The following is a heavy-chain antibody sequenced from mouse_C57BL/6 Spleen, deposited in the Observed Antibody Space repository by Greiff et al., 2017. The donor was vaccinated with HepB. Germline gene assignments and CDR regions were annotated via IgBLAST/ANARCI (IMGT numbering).Heavy chain of an antibody. D-gene: IGHD4-1*01. CDR2: IYPRSGNT. V-gene: IGHV1-81*01. CDR3: ARSLTGTRDFDY. CDR1: GYTFTSYG. Sequence: LLESGAELARPGASVKLSCKASGYTFTSYGISWVKQRTGQGLEWIGEIYPRSGNTYYNEKFKGKATLTADKSSSTAYMELRSLTSEDSAVYFCARSLTGTRDFDYWGQGTTLTVSS. J-gene: IGHJ2*01.